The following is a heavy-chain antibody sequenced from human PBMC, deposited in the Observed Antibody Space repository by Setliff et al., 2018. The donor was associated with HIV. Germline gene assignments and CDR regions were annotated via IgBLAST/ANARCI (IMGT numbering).Heavy chain of an antibody. D-gene: IGHD6-19*01. J-gene: IGHJ4*02. CDR1: AGSLSGYY. CDR3: ARRTSFIGGAVAGNFDY. CDR2: INDSGNT. Sequence: PSETLSLTCDVYAGSLSGYYWSWIRQSPGKGLEWIGEINDSGNTNYNLSLRSRFTISIDTSKNHFSLKLKSVTAADTAIFYCARRTSFIGGAVAGNFDYWGQGTPVTVS. V-gene: IGHV4-34*01.